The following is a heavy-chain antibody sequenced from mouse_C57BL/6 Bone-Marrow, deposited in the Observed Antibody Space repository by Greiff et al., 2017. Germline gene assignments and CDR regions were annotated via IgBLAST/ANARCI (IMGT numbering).Heavy chain of an antibody. CDR3: ARGGWLLFYAMDY. Sequence: EVKLMESGPELVKPGASVKMSCKASGYTFTDYSMHWVKQSHGKSLEWIGYINPNNGGTSYNQKFKGKATLTVNKSSSTAYMELSRLTSEDAAVYYCARGGWLLFYAMDYWGQGTSVTVSS. J-gene: IGHJ4*01. CDR1: GYTFTDYS. D-gene: IGHD2-3*01. V-gene: IGHV1-22*01. CDR2: INPNNGGT.